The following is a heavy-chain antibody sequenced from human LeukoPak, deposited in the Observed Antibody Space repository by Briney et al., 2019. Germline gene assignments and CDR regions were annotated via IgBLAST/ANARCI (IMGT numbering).Heavy chain of an antibody. CDR1: GGSISSYY. D-gene: IGHD1-26*01. CDR2: IYTSGST. CDR3: ARERGAVGATISRVFDY. Sequence: SETLSLTCTVSGGSISSYYWGWIRQPAGKGLEWIGRIYTSGSTNYNPSLKSRVTMSVDTSKNQFSLKLSSVTAADTAVYYCARERGAVGATISRVFDYWGQGTLVTVSS. V-gene: IGHV4-4*07. J-gene: IGHJ4*02.